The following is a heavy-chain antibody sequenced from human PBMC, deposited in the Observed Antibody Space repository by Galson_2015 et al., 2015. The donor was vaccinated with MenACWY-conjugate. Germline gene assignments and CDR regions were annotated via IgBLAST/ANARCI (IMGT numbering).Heavy chain of an antibody. J-gene: IGHJ4*02. CDR1: GFTLNNYW. V-gene: IGHV3-74*01. Sequence: SLRLSCAASGFTLNNYWMHWVRHPPGKGLEWISYIKADGSFSNYADSVKGRFTISTDNAKNMVYLQMDGLGDEDTAVYFCARDNNWSFDSWGQGTLVTVSS. D-gene: IGHD1-1*01. CDR3: ARDNNWSFDS. CDR2: IKADGSFS.